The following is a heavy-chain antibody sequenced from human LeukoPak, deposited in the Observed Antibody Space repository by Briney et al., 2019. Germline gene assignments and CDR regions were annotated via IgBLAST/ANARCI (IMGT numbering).Heavy chain of an antibody. J-gene: IGHJ4*02. Sequence: GGSLRLSCAASGFTFSNYAMSWVRQAPGKGLEWVSAILGSGGSTYYADSVKGRFTVSRDNSRSTLYLQMKSLRAEDTALYYCAKRGDYDVLTGYYVPDYWGQGTRVTVSS. CDR2: ILGSGGST. V-gene: IGHV3-23*01. CDR1: GFTFSNYA. CDR3: AKRGDYDVLTGYYVPDY. D-gene: IGHD3-9*01.